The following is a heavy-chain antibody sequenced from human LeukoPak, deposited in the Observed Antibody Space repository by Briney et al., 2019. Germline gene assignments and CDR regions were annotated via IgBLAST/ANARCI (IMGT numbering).Heavy chain of an antibody. CDR2: IIPILGIA. Sequence: ASVKVSCKASGYTFTSYGISWVRQAPGQGLEWMGRIIPILGIANYAQKFQGRVTITADKSTSTAYMELSSLRSEDTAVYYCAAPYCSSTSCLDHPYYYYYYGMDVWGQGTTVTVSS. J-gene: IGHJ6*02. V-gene: IGHV1-69*04. CDR3: AAPYCSSTSCLDHPYYYYYYGMDV. D-gene: IGHD2-2*01. CDR1: GYTFTSYG.